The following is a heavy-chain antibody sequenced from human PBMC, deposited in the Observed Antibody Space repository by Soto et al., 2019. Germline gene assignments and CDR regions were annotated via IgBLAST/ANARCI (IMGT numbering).Heavy chain of an antibody. CDR2: ISGYNGNT. Sequence: QVQLVQSGAEVKKPGASVTVSCKTSGYTFSNYGINWVRQAPGQGLEWMGWISGYNGNTNYAQTVKGRVTITTDTSTGTVYMELRSLKSDDTAIYYCSRFIMVGGWFDPNYYHGMDVWGQGTTVTVSS. D-gene: IGHD6-19*01. CDR1: GYTFSNYG. CDR3: SRFIMVGGWFDPNYYHGMDV. V-gene: IGHV1-18*01. J-gene: IGHJ6*02.